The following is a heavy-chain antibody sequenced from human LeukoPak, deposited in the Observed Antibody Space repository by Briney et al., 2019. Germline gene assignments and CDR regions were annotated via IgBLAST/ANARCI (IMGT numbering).Heavy chain of an antibody. Sequence: PSETLSLTCTVSGGSISSSSYYWGWIRQPPGEGLEWIGSIYYSGSTYYNPSLKSRVTISVDTSKNQFSLKLSSVTAADTAVYYCARVGATTEYYYMDVWGKGTTVTVSS. CDR2: IYYSGST. V-gene: IGHV4-39*07. CDR1: GGSISSSSYY. CDR3: ARVGATTEYYYMDV. J-gene: IGHJ6*03. D-gene: IGHD1-26*01.